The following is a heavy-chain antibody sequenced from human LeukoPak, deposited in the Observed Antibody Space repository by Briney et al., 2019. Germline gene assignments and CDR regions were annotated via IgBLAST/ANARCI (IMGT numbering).Heavy chain of an antibody. CDR3: ARGLDRYDSSGYNHYFDY. CDR1: GYTFTSYY. D-gene: IGHD3-22*01. Sequence: ASVKVSCKASGYTFTSYYMHWVRQAPGQGLEWMGKINPSGGSTSYAQKFQGRVTMTRDMSTSTVYMELSSLRSEDTAVYYCARGLDRYDSSGYNHYFDYWGQGTLVTVSS. CDR2: INPSGGST. J-gene: IGHJ4*02. V-gene: IGHV1-46*01.